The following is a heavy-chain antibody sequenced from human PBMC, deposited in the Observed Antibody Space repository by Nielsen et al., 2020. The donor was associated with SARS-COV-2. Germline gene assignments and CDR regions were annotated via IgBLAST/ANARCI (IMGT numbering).Heavy chain of an antibody. J-gene: IGHJ3*02. D-gene: IGHD2-21*02. Sequence: GESLKISCAASGFTFNIYAMAWVRRAPGRGLEWVSGTSASGGSTYYADSVKGRFTISRDNSKNTLYLQMNSLRAEDTAVYYCAKELSVNCGGDCYADAFDIWGQGTMVTVSS. V-gene: IGHV3-23*01. CDR2: TSASGGST. CDR3: AKELSVNCGGDCYADAFDI. CDR1: GFTFNIYA.